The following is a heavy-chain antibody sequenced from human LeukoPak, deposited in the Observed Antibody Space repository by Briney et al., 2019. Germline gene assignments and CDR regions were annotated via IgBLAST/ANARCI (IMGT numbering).Heavy chain of an antibody. D-gene: IGHD6-13*01. J-gene: IGHJ3*02. CDR2: ISGGGGGT. CDR1: GFTFSSYG. CDR3: VKAGYSSTWELSGDAFDI. V-gene: IGHV3-23*01. Sequence: PGGSLRLSCTASGFTFSSYGTSWVRQAPGKGLEWVSSISGGGGGTYYADSVKGRFTISRDNSKNTLYLQMNSLRAEDMALYYCVKAGYSSTWELSGDAFDIWGQGTMVTVSS.